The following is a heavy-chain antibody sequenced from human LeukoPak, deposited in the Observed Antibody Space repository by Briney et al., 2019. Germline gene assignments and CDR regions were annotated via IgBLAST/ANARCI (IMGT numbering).Heavy chain of an antibody. J-gene: IGHJ6*03. V-gene: IGHV3-48*01. Sequence: GGSLRLSCAASGFTFSSYSMNWVRQAPGKGLEWVSYISSSSSTIYYADSVKGRFTISRDNAKSSLYLQMNSLRAEDTAVYYCARVRTFDYTPYYYYMDVWGKGTTVTVSS. CDR2: ISSSSSTI. CDR3: ARVRTFDYTPYYYYMDV. CDR1: GFTFSSYS. D-gene: IGHD4-11*01.